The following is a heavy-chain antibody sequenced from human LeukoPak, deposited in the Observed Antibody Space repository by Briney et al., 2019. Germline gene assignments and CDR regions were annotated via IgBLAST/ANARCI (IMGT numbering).Heavy chain of an antibody. CDR1: GFTVSNNY. Sequence: GGPLRLSCAASGFTVSNNYMSWVRQRPGKGLEWVSVIYSGGNTYYADSVRGRFTISRDNSKNTLYLQMNSLRAEDTAVYYCAKGYSSSWSDAFDIWGQGTMVTVSS. CDR3: AKGYSSSWSDAFDI. CDR2: IYSGGNT. J-gene: IGHJ3*02. D-gene: IGHD6-13*01. V-gene: IGHV3-66*02.